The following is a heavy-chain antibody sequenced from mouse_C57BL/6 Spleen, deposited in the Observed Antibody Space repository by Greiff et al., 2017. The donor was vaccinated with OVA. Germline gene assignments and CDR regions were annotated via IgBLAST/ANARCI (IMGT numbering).Heavy chain of an antibody. D-gene: IGHD1-1*02. J-gene: IGHJ3*01. CDR3: ERRKGGSAWFAY. CDR1: GYAFTNFL. V-gene: IGHV1-54*01. CDR2: INLGSGGT. Sequence: QVQLQQSGAELVRPGPSVTVSCTASGYAFTNFLLGWGKQRPGQGLVWIGVINLGSGGTNYNEQFKGKATLTADKSSSTAYLQLSSLTSEASAVDFCERRKGGSAWFAYWGQGTLVTVSA.